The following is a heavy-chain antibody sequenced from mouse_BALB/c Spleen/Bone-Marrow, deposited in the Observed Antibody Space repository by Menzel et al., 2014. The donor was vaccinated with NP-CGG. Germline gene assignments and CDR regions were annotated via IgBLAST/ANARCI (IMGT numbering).Heavy chain of an antibody. Sequence: EVQLQESGPELVKPGASMNISCKASGYSFXGYTMNWVKQSHGKNLEWIGLINPDNGDTSCNQKFKGKATLTIDKSSSTAYMELLSLTSEDSAVYYCARYYRYDFDYWGQGTTLTVSS. CDR2: INPDNGDT. V-gene: IGHV1-18*01. CDR3: ARYYRYDFDY. CDR1: GYSFXGYT. D-gene: IGHD2-14*01. J-gene: IGHJ2*01.